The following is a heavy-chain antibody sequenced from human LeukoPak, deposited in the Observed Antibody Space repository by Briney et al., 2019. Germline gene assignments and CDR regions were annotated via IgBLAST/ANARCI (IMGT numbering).Heavy chain of an antibody. Sequence: TSETLSLTCTVSGGSISGYYCSWVRQPPGKEMEWIGYVYSSGNTNYNPSLKSRVTLSVDTSKNQFSLKLVSVTAADTAVYYCARHPPSSAGAYDIWGQGPMVTVSS. CDR1: GGSISGYY. CDR2: VYSSGNT. D-gene: IGHD3-10*01. J-gene: IGHJ3*02. V-gene: IGHV4-59*08. CDR3: ARHPPSSAGAYDI.